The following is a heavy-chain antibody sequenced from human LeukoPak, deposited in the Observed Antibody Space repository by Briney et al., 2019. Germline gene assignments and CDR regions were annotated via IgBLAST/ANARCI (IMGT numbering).Heavy chain of an antibody. D-gene: IGHD3-9*01. Sequence: PGGSLRLSCAASGFTFSSYAMSWVRQAPGKGLEWVSAISGSGGSTYYADSVKGRFTISRDNSKNTLYLQMNSLRAEDTAVYYCAKDQLLRGFLTGRFDYWGQGTLVTVSS. CDR2: ISGSGGST. CDR3: AKDQLLRGFLTGRFDY. V-gene: IGHV3-23*01. J-gene: IGHJ4*02. CDR1: GFTFSSYA.